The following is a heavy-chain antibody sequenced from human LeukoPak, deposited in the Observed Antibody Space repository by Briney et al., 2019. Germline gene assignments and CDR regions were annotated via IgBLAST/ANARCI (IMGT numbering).Heavy chain of an antibody. V-gene: IGHV3-23*01. J-gene: IGHJ4*02. CDR3: ARERVSGSYLDDY. CDR1: GFTFSSYA. CDR2: ISGSGGST. Sequence: GGSLRLSCAASGFTFSSYAMSWVRQAPGKGLEWVSTISGSGGSTYYADSVKGRFTISRDNAKNTLYLQMNSLRAEDTAIYYCARERVSGSYLDDYWGQGTPVTVSS. D-gene: IGHD1-26*01.